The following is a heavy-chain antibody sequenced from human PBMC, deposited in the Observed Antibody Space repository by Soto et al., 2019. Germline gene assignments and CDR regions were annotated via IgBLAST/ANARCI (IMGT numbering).Heavy chain of an antibody. J-gene: IGHJ4*02. V-gene: IGHV3-7*01. Sequence: EVQLVESGGGLVQPGESLRLSCAASGFTFSSYWMTWVRQAPGKGLEWVANIKQDGGEKYYLDSVKGRFTISRDNAKNSLYLQMNSLKIEDPVVYYCARETGFLRNLRYCYDTTCPEDYWGQGALVTVSS. CDR3: ARETGFLRNLRYCYDTTCPEDY. CDR1: GFTFSSYW. D-gene: IGHD2-2*01. CDR2: IKQDGGEK.